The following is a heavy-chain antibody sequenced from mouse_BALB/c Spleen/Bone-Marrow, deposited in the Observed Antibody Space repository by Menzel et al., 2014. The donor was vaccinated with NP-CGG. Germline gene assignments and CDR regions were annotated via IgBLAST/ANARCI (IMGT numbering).Heavy chain of an antibody. CDR2: IYPGDGST. CDR3: AYYRYDEYFDV. CDR1: GYTFTSYF. J-gene: IGHJ1*01. D-gene: IGHD2-14*01. Sequence: VHLVESGPELVKPGASVKMSCKASGYTFTSYFIHWVKQRPGQGLEWIGWIYPGDGSTKYNEKFKVKTTLTAGKSSSTAYMFLSSLTSEDSAIYFCAYYRYDEYFDVWGAGTTVTVSS. V-gene: IGHV1S56*01.